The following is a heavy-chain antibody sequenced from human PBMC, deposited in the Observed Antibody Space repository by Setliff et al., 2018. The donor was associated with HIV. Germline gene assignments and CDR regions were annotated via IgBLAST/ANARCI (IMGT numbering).Heavy chain of an antibody. Sequence: PGGSLRLSCSVSGFTFSDNYMGWIRLAPGKGLEWISSISHSSSPRHYADSVKGRFTISRDNAKNSLYLEMNRLRADDTAVYFCARVITVLRSSDWSYYFDYWGQGTLVTVPQ. CDR2: ISHSSSPR. V-gene: IGHV3-11*01. D-gene: IGHD3-9*01. CDR1: GFTFSDNY. CDR3: ARVITVLRSSDWSYYFDY. J-gene: IGHJ4*02.